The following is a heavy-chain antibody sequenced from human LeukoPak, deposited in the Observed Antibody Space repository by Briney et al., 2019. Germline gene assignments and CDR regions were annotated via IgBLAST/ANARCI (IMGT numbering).Heavy chain of an antibody. CDR3: ARGPRGDGYKYFDY. CDR1: GGSISSGGYS. Sequence: PSETLSLTCAVSGGSISSGGYSWSWIRQPPGKGLEWIGYIYHSGSTYYNPSLKSRVTISVDRSKNQFSLKLSSVTAADTAVYYCARGPRGDGYKYFDYWGQGTLVTVSS. D-gene: IGHD5-24*01. J-gene: IGHJ4*02. V-gene: IGHV4-30-2*01. CDR2: IYHSGST.